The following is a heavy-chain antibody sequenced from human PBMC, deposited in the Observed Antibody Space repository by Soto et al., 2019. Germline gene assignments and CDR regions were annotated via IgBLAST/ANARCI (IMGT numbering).Heavy chain of an antibody. CDR1: GFTVSSNY. CDR3: VREHRGVAVADGY. J-gene: IGHJ4*02. V-gene: IGHV3-66*01. D-gene: IGHD6-19*01. Sequence: EVQLVESGGGLVQPGGSLRLSCAASGFTVSSNYMSWVRQAPGKGLEWVSVIYSGGSTYYADSVKGRFTISRDNSKNTLYLQMNSLRAEDTAVYYCVREHRGVAVADGYWGQGTLVTVSS. CDR2: IYSGGST.